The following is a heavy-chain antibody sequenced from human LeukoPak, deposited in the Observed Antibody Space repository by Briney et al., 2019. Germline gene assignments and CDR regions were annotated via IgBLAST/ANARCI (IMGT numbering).Heavy chain of an antibody. D-gene: IGHD4-17*01. CDR3: AKSRRIKRGDYALFDY. CDR1: GFTFSSYN. Sequence: GGSLGLSCAASGFTFSSYNMKWVRQAPGKGLEWVSSISRSSSYIYYADSMKGRFTISRDNAKNSLYLQMYSLRAEDTAVYYCAKSRRIKRGDYALFDYWGQGTLVTVSS. V-gene: IGHV3-21*01. J-gene: IGHJ4*02. CDR2: ISRSSSYI.